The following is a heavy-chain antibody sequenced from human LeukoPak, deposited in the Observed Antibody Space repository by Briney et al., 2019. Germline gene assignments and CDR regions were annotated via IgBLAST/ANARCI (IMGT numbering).Heavy chain of an antibody. CDR1: GFTFSNYA. V-gene: IGHV3-30-3*01. CDR3: ARDGDSHSPPYYFDY. CDR2: ISYDGSNK. D-gene: IGHD2-21*01. Sequence: GRSLRLSCAASGFTFSNYAMHWVRQAPGKGLEWVAVISYDGSNKYYADFVKGRFTISRDNSKNTLYLQVSSLRPEDTAVYYCARDGDSHSPPYYFDYWGQGTLVTVSS. J-gene: IGHJ4*02.